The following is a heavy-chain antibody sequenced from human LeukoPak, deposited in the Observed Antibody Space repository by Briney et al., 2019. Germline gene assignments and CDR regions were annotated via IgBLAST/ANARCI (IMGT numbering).Heavy chain of an antibody. V-gene: IGHV1-18*01. D-gene: IGHD3-3*01. Sequence: ASVKVSCKTSGYRFNAYGISWVRQAPGQGLEWMGWISGYNGNTNYGEKVQGRLTMTLDTSTSTAYMELRSLRSDDTAVYYCAKGYARDDFWSGGPGYYFDYWGQGTLVTVSS. CDR1: GYRFNAYG. CDR3: AKGYARDDFWSGGPGYYFDY. CDR2: ISGYNGNT. J-gene: IGHJ4*02.